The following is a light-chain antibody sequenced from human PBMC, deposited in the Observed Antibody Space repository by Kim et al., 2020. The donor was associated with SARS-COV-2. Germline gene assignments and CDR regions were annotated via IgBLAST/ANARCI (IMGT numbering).Light chain of an antibody. J-gene: IGLJ2*01. V-gene: IGLV3-19*01. Sequence: SSELTQDPTVSVALGQTVRITCQGDSLRSYYATWYQQRPGQAPVLVIYGRNNRPSGIPDRFSGSSSGNTASLTITGALAEDEADYYCYSRDTNGNYVLFGGGTQLTVL. CDR1: SLRSYY. CDR3: YSRDTNGNYVL. CDR2: GRN.